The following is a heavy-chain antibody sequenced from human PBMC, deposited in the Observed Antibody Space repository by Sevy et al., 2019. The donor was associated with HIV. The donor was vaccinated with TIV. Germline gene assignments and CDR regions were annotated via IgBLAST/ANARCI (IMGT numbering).Heavy chain of an antibody. V-gene: IGHV3-7*01. Sequence: GGSLRLSCAASGFTFSNCWLTWVRQAPGKGLEWVANIRQDGNEKYYVDSVKGRFTISRDNVKDSLYLQMNSLRVEDTAVYYCARDAPQSGYDLAFDYWGQGTLVTVSS. D-gene: IGHD5-12*01. CDR1: GFTFSNCW. J-gene: IGHJ4*02. CDR2: IRQDGNEK. CDR3: ARDAPQSGYDLAFDY.